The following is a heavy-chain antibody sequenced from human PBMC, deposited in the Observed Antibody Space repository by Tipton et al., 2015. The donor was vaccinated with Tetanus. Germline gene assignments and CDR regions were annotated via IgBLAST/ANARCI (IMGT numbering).Heavy chain of an antibody. J-gene: IGHJ3*02. CDR1: GGSMSSSDYY. V-gene: IGHV4-39*02. D-gene: IGHD3-16*02. CDR3: VRNRAQNDFDI. CDR2: ISHSGRT. Sequence: GLVKPSETLSLTCTVSGGSMSSSDYYWDWIRQPPGKGLEWIGSISHSGRTYYNPSLKSRVTMSVDTSKKHFSLRLRSVTAADTAVYYCVRNRAQNDFDIWGQGTRVTVSS.